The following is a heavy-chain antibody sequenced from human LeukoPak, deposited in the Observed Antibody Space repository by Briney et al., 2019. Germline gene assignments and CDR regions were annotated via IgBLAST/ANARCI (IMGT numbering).Heavy chain of an antibody. CDR2: INPNSGGT. CDR1: GYTFTGYY. D-gene: IGHD6-13*01. CDR3: ARAGSRWYLYFDY. V-gene: IGHV1-2*02. J-gene: IGHJ4*02. Sequence: ASVKVSCKASGYTFTGYYMHWVRQAPGQGLEWMGWINPNSGGTNYAQKFQGRVTMTRDTSISTAYMELSRLRSDDTAVYYCARAGSRWYLYFDYWGQGTLVTVSS.